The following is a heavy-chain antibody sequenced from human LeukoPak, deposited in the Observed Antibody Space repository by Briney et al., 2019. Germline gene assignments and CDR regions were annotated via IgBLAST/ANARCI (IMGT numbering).Heavy chain of an antibody. D-gene: IGHD2-2*01. CDR1: GFTFSNYA. Sequence: GGSLRLSCAASGFTFSNYAMSWVRQAPGKGLEWVSAISGSGGSTYYADSVKGRFTISRDNSKNTLYLQMNSLRAEDTAVYYCAKEGCSSTSCYFDYYYYGMDVWGQGTTVTVSS. CDR3: AKEGCSSTSCYFDYYYYGMDV. V-gene: IGHV3-23*01. CDR2: ISGSGGST. J-gene: IGHJ6*02.